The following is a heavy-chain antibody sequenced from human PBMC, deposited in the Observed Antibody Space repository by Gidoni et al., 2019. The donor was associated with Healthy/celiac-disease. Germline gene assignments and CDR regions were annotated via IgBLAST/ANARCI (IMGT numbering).Heavy chain of an antibody. CDR3: ARSSAPDYYGSGSGEGYFVAFDI. Sequence: QLQLQESGPGLVKPAEDLSLTCTVACGSISSNRYYWRWLRQPPGKGLEWIGSIYYSGSTSYNPSLTSRVTISVETSKNQFSLKLSSVTAADTAVYYCARSSAPDYYGSGSGEGYFVAFDIWGQGTMVTVSS. CDR1: CGSISSNRYY. J-gene: IGHJ3*02. V-gene: IGHV4-39*01. CDR2: IYYSGST. D-gene: IGHD3-10*01.